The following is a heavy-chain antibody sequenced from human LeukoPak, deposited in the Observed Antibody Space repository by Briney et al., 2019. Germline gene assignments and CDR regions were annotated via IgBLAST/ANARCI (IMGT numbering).Heavy chain of an antibody. CDR1: GGSISSSSYY. CDR3: ARHELSGFWSGYYTVPPVEYFDY. D-gene: IGHD3-3*01. J-gene: IGHJ4*02. V-gene: IGHV4-39*01. Sequence: SETLSLTCTVSGGSISSSSYYWGWIRQPPGKGLVWIGSIYYSGSTYYNPSLKSRVTISVDTSKNQFSLKLSSVTAADTAVYYCARHELSGFWSGYYTVPPVEYFDYWGQGTLVTVSS. CDR2: IYYSGST.